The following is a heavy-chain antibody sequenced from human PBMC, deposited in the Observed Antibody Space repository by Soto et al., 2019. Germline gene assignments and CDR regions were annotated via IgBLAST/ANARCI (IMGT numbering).Heavy chain of an antibody. CDR1: GFSFSTYW. CDR3: ASGTRVPDS. CDR2: INQNGSVK. D-gene: IGHD1-26*01. V-gene: IGHV3-7*01. J-gene: IGHJ4*02. Sequence: EVQLVQSGGGLVQPGGSLRLCCAASGFSFSTYWMSWVRQAPGKGLEWVANINQNGSVKYYVDPMKGRFSLSRDNAKNSLCLQMNSRGAEDTAVYYCASGTRVPDSWGQGTLVTVSS.